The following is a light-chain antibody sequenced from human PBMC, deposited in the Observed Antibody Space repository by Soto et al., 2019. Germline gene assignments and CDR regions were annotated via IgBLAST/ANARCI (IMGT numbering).Light chain of an antibody. CDR2: RNT. J-gene: IGLJ2*01. CDR1: SSNIGSNY. V-gene: IGLV1-47*01. CDR3: AAWDDSLSGYVV. Sequence: QSVLTQPPSASGTPGQRVTISCSGSSSNIGSNYVYWYQQLPGTAPKLLIYRNTQRPSGVPDRFSGSKSGTSASLAISGLRSEDEADYYCAAWDDSLSGYVVFGGGTKVTVL.